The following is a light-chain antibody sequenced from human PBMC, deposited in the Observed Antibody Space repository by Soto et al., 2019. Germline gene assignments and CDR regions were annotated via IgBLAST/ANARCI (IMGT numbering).Light chain of an antibody. CDR2: GNS. J-gene: IGLJ1*01. Sequence: QSVLTQPPSVSGAPGQRVTISCTGSSSNIGAGYDVHWYQQLPGTAPKLLIYGNSNRPSGVPDRFSGSKSGNTASLTISGLQAEDEADYYCSSYTSSSTLGFGTGTKLTVL. CDR3: SSYTSSSTLG. V-gene: IGLV1-40*01. CDR1: SSNIGAGYD.